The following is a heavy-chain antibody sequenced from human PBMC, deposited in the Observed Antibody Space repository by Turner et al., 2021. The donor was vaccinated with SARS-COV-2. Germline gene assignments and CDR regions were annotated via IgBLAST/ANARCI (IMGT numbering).Heavy chain of an antibody. D-gene: IGHD2-2*01. V-gene: IGHV3-66*02. Sequence: EVPLVESGGGLVQPGGSLSPSWPASDFTVSSNYMNWVRQAPGKGLEWVSVIYSGGSTYYADSVKGRFTISRDNSKNTLYLQMNSLRAEDTALYYCARDLGGTSSLGGYFDYWGQGTLVTVSS. CDR2: IYSGGST. CDR3: ARDLGGTSSLGGYFDY. CDR1: DFTVSSNY. J-gene: IGHJ4*02.